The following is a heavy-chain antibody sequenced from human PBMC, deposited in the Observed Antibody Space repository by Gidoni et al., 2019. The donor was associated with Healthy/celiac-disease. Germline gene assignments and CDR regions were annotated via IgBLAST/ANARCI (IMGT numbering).Heavy chain of an antibody. CDR2: IYYSGRT. V-gene: IGHV4-39*07. CDR1: GGSISSSSYY. Sequence: QLQLQESGPGLVKPSETLSLTCTFSGGSISSSSYYWGWIRQPPGKGLECIVSIYYSGRTSYNPSLKSRVTISVDTSKNQFSLKLSSVTAADTAVYYCARRYYYYSSGHFDAFDIWGQGTMVTVSS. CDR3: ARRYYYYSSGHFDAFDI. J-gene: IGHJ3*02. D-gene: IGHD3-22*01.